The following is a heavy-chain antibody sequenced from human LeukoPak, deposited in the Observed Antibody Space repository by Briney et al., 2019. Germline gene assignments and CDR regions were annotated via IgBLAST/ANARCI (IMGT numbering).Heavy chain of an antibody. CDR3: ARHRDHSWYLD. V-gene: IGHV5-51*01. Sequence: GESLKISCKGSGYSFTTYWIGWVRQMPGKGLEWMGIIYPGDSDTRYSPSFQGQVTISADKSISTAYLRWSSLKASDTAMYYCARHRDHSWYLDWGQGTLVTVSS. J-gene: IGHJ4*02. CDR1: GYSFTTYW. D-gene: IGHD6-13*01. CDR2: IYPGDSDT.